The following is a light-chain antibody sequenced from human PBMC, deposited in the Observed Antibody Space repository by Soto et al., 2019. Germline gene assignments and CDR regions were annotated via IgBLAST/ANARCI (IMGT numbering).Light chain of an antibody. Sequence: AIQLTQSPSSLSASVGDRVTITCRASQGISSALAWYQQKSGKAPKLLIYDASSLESGVPSRFSGSRSGTDFTLTISSLQAEDFATYSCQQFNSYPLTFGQGTRLEIK. V-gene: IGKV1-13*02. J-gene: IGKJ5*01. CDR2: DAS. CDR3: QQFNSYPLT. CDR1: QGISSA.